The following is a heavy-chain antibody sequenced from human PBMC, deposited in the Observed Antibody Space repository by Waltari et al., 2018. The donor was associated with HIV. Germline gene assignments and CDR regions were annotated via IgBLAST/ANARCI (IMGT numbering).Heavy chain of an antibody. Sequence: QVQLQQWGAGLLKPSETLSLTCAVYGGSFSGYYWSWIRQPPGKGLEWIGEINHSGSTNDNPSLKSRVTISVDTSKNQFSLKLRSVIAADTAVYFCARGRTNYGGPPGYWGQGTLVSVSS. CDR2: INHSGST. CDR3: ARGRTNYGGPPGY. V-gene: IGHV4-34*01. J-gene: IGHJ4*02. D-gene: IGHD4-17*01. CDR1: GGSFSGYY.